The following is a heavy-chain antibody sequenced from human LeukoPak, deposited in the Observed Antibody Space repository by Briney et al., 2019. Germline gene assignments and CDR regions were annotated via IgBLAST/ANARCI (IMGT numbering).Heavy chain of an antibody. V-gene: IGHV3-48*03. CDR1: GFTFSSYD. CDR2: ISSGGYTI. D-gene: IGHD5-12*01. Sequence: GGSLRLSCAASGFTFSSYDMNWVRQAPGKGLEWVSSISSGGYTIYYADPVKGRFTISRDNAKNSLFLQMNSLSAEDTAVYYCARVRGYSGYVLGYWLDPWGQGTLVTVSS. CDR3: ARVRGYSGYVLGYWLDP. J-gene: IGHJ5*02.